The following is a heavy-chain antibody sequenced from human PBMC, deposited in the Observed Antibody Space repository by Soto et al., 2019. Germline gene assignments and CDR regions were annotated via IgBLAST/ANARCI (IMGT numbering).Heavy chain of an antibody. D-gene: IGHD5-18*01. CDR3: AFIFYRRYSHSFYSHGMGI. J-gene: IGHJ6*02. V-gene: IGHV4-39*01. Sequence: PWETMSLTCTVSGGSISSGGYYWSWTRQPPGKGLEWIGSIFYSRSTYYNPSLKSRVTISVDTSKNQFSLKLSSVTAADTAVYYCAFIFYRRYSHSFYSHGMGICGQGTMGTGPS. CDR1: GGSISSGGYY. CDR2: IFYSRST.